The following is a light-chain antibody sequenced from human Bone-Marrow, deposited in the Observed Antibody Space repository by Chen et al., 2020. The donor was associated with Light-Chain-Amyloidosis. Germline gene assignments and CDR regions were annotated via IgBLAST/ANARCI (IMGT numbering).Light chain of an antibody. CDR2: QDT. Sequence: YELSQPSSVSVSPGPTASLSCSVENLRDKDANWEQQKPGQSPVLVIHQDTKRPSGVPERISGSKSGNTATLTISGTQAMDEADYYCQAWDSSTWVFGGGTKLTVL. CDR1: NLRDKD. J-gene: IGLJ3*02. V-gene: IGLV3-1*01. CDR3: QAWDSSTWV.